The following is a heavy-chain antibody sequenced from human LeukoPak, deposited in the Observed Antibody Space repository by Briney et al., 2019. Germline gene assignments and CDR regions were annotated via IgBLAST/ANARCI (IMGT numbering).Heavy chain of an antibody. J-gene: IGHJ4*02. V-gene: IGHV1-2*02. CDR1: GYTFTGYY. D-gene: IGHD1-26*01. Sequence: GASVKVSCKASGYTFTGYYMHRVRQAPGQGLEWMGWINPNSGGTNYAQKFQGRVTMTRDTSISTAYVELSRLRSDDTAVYYCARKWELVSELDYWGQGTLVTVSS. CDR3: ARKWELVSELDY. CDR2: INPNSGGT.